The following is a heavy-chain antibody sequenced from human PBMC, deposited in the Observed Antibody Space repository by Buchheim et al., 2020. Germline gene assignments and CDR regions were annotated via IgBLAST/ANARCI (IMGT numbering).Heavy chain of an antibody. J-gene: IGHJ4*02. V-gene: IGHV3-30-3*01. D-gene: IGHD4-17*01. CDR2: ISFDGAHR. CDR3: ARGRTLMTTVIMYDFDY. Sequence: QVQLVESGGDAVQPGTSLRLSCVASGFMFNTYAVHWVRQAPGKGLEWVAVISFDGAHRFYADSVKGRFTISRDNSRNTLYLQMNSLRGEDTGVYYCARGRTLMTTVIMYDFDYWGQGIL. CDR1: GFMFNTYA.